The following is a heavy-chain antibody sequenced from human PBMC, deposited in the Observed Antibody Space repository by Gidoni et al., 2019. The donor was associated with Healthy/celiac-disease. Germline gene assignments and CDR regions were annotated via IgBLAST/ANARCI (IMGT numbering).Heavy chain of an antibody. V-gene: IGHV4-34*01. J-gene: IGHJ6*02. CDR2: INHSGST. CDR3: WVPTYYYYYGMDV. D-gene: IGHD3-10*01. CDR1: GGSFSGYY. Sequence: QVQLQQWGAGLLKPSETLSLTCAVYGGSFSGYYWSWIRQPPWKGLEWIGEINHSGSTNYNPSLKSRVTISVDTSKNQFSLKLSSVTAADTAVYYCWVPTYYYYYGMDVWGQGTTVTVSS.